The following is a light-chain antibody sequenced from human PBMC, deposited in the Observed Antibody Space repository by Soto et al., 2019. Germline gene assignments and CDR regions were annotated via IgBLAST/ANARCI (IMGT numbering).Light chain of an antibody. V-gene: IGKV3-15*01. J-gene: IGKJ5*01. CDR3: QQYNNWPFT. Sequence: DIVMTQSPATLSVSPGERATLSCMASQSVSSNLAWYQQKPGQAPRLLIYGASTRATGIPARFSGSGSGTECTLTISSLQSEDFAVYYCQQYNNWPFTFGQGTRLEIK. CDR2: GAS. CDR1: QSVSSN.